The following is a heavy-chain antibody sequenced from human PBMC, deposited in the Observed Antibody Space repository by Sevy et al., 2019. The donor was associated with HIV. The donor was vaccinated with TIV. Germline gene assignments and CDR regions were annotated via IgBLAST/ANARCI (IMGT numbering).Heavy chain of an antibody. CDR2: IKEDGKET. CDR3: AGDKNSAMVTPFDF. V-gene: IGHV3-7*03. J-gene: IGHJ4*02. CDR1: GFTVSNYW. D-gene: IGHD5-18*01. Sequence: GSLRLSCVASGFTVSNYWMNWVRQAPGMGLEWVAKIKEDGKETYYVDPVKGRFTISRDNAKNSLYLLMTRLRAEDTALYYCAGDKNSAMVTPFDFWGQGTLVTVSS.